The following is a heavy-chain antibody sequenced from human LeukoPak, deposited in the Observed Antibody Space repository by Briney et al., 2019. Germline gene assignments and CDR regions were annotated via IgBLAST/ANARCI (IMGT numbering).Heavy chain of an antibody. CDR1: GFTFSSYS. D-gene: IGHD6-13*01. Sequence: GGSLRLSCAASGFTFSSYSMNWVRQAPGKGLEWVSGISWSSGSRDYADSVKGRFTISRDNARNSLDLQMNSLRAEDTALYYCAKDTGSSSWNYFDYWGQGTLVTVSS. J-gene: IGHJ4*02. CDR3: AKDTGSSSWNYFDY. V-gene: IGHV3-9*01. CDR2: ISWSSGSR.